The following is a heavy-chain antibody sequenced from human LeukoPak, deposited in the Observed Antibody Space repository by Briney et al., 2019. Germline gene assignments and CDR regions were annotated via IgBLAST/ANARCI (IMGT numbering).Heavy chain of an antibody. CDR1: GFTFSDYD. V-gene: IGHV3-13*01. CDR2: IGIVGDT. Sequence: GRSLRLSCVASGFTFSDYDMHWVRQAAGKSLEWVSGIGIVGDTHYPGAVKGRFTISRENAKNSLYLQMNSLRAGDTAVYYCTRDRYGMDVWGQGTTVTVSS. J-gene: IGHJ6*02. CDR3: TRDRYGMDV.